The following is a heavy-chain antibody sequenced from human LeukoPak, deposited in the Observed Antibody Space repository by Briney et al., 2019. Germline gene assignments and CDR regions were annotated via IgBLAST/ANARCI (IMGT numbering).Heavy chain of an antibody. Sequence: GGSLRLSCAASGFTFSSYWMSWVRQAPGKGLEWVANIKQDGSEKYYVDSVKGRFTISRDNAKNSLYLQMNSLRAEDTAVYYCARGLQGSSGWYPGRSGGWFDPWGQGTLVTVSS. CDR3: ARGLQGSSGWYPGRSGGWFDP. J-gene: IGHJ5*02. CDR1: GFTFSSYW. V-gene: IGHV3-7*01. D-gene: IGHD6-19*01. CDR2: IKQDGSEK.